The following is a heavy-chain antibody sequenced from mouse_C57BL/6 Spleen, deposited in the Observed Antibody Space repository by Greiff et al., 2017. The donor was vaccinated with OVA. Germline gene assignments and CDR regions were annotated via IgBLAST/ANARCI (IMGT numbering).Heavy chain of an antibody. CDR1: GYTFTSYG. J-gene: IGHJ1*03. CDR2: IYPRSGNT. Sequence: VMLVESGAELARPGASVKLSCKASGYTFTSYGISWVKQRTGQGLEWIGEIYPRSGNTYYNEKFKGKATLTADKSSSTAYMELRSLTSEDSAVYFCASGYPAGWYFDVWGTGTTVTVSS. V-gene: IGHV1-81*01. D-gene: IGHD3-1*01. CDR3: ASGYPAGWYFDV.